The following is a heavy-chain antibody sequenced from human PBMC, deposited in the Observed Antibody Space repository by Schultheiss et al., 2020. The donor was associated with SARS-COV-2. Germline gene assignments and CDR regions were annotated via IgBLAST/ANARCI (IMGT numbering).Heavy chain of an antibody. Sequence: GGSLRLSCAASGFTFSNAWMSWVRQAPGKGLEWVGRIKSKTDGGTTDYAAPVKGRFTISRDDSKNTLYLQMNSLKTEDTAVYYCTTGTSYSGSYYGDYWGQGTLVTVSS. V-gene: IGHV3-15*01. J-gene: IGHJ4*02. CDR1: GFTFSNAW. CDR3: TTGTSYSGSYYGDY. CDR2: IKSKTDGGTT. D-gene: IGHD1-26*01.